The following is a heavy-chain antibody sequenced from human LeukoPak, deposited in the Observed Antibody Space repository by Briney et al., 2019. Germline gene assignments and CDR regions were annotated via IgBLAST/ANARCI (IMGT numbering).Heavy chain of an antibody. V-gene: IGHV4-4*09. J-gene: IGHJ5*02. CDR2: IYTSGST. Sequence: SETLSLTCIVSGGSISSYYWGWIRQPPGKGLEWIGYIYTSGSTNYNPSLKSRVTISVDTSKNQFSLKLSSVTAADTAVYYCARQSCGGDCYSVRFDPWGQGTLVTVSS. D-gene: IGHD2-21*02. CDR3: ARQSCGGDCYSVRFDP. CDR1: GGSISSYY.